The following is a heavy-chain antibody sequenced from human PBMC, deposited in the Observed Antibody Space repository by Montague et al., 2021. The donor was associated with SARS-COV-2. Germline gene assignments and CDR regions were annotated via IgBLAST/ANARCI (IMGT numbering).Heavy chain of an antibody. Sequence: SLRLSCAVSGLTGSGDDMTWGRQAQEKGVDWVPVNHRCGTTYYTNSVKGRFTISRHTSRSTLYLQMNSLRSEDTAVYYCARDKGFGYGDPQGYYYYATDIWGQGNTVIVSS. CDR3: ARDKGFGYGDPQGYYYYATDI. CDR1: GLTGSGDD. J-gene: IGHJ6*02. V-gene: IGHV3-53*04. CDR2: NHRCGTT. D-gene: IGHD4-17*01.